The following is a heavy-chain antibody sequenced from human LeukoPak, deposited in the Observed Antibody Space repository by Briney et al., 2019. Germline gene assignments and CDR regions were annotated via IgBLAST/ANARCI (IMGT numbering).Heavy chain of an antibody. V-gene: IGHV3-73*01. J-gene: IGHJ4*02. D-gene: IGHD4-17*01. CDR1: GLAFSGSA. CDR2: IRSKTNNYET. Sequence: GGSLRLSCAASGLAFSGSAIHWVRRASGKGLEWVGRIRSKTNNYETTYAPSVIGRFAISRDDSKNTAYLQMNGLKAEDTAMYYCTRPNYGDYADDYWGQGTLVTVSS. CDR3: TRPNYGDYADDY.